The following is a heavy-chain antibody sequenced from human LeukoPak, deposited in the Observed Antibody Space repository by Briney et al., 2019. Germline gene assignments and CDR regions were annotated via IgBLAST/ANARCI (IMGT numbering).Heavy chain of an antibody. Sequence: SETLSLTCTVSGGPISSSSYYWGWVRQPPGKGLEWIGSIYYSGSTYYNPSLKSRVTISVDTSKNQFSLKLSSVTAADTAVYYCARVPPVYNSGNYYKGTHFDYWGQGTLVTVSS. J-gene: IGHJ4*02. V-gene: IGHV4-39*07. CDR3: ARVPPVYNSGNYYKGTHFDY. CDR2: IYYSGST. CDR1: GGPISSSSYY. D-gene: IGHD3-10*01.